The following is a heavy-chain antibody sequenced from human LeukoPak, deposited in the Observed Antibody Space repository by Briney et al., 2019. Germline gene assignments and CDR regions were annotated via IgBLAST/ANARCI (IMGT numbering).Heavy chain of an antibody. Sequence: ASVKLSCKVSGYTLTELSMHWVRHAHGKGHELMGRSDPEDGETIYAQKFQGRVTMTADTSADTAYMELSSLRSEDTAVYYCATEGKMVRGLYTDYWGQGTLVSVSS. CDR1: GYTLTELS. J-gene: IGHJ4*02. V-gene: IGHV1-24*01. CDR2: SDPEDGET. D-gene: IGHD3-10*01. CDR3: ATEGKMVRGLYTDY.